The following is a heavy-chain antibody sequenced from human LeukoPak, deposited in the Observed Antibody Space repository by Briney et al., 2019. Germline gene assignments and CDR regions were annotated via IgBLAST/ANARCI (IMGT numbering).Heavy chain of an antibody. CDR2: MNPNSGNT. CDR3: ARGSVPDIVVVPAARPYYYYYMDV. CDR1: GGTFSSYG. D-gene: IGHD2-2*01. Sequence: ASVKVSCKASGGTFSSYGISWVRQAPGQGLEWMGWMNPNSGNTGYAQKFQGRVTITRNTSISTAYMELSSLRSEDTAVYYCARGSVPDIVVVPAARPYYYYYMDVWGKGTTVTVSS. J-gene: IGHJ6*03. V-gene: IGHV1-8*03.